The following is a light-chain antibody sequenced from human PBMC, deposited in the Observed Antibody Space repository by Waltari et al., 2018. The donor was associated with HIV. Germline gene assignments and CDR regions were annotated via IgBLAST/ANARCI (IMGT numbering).Light chain of an antibody. CDR3: QAWDTSGVV. Sequence: SSELIQPPSMSVSPGQTASITCSGDKLGNKYASWYQQKPGQSPVLVMYQDNKRPSEIPERFSGSNSGDTATLTISGTQALDEADYYCQAWDTSGVVFGGGTKLTVL. CDR1: KLGNKY. CDR2: QDN. V-gene: IGLV3-1*01. J-gene: IGLJ2*01.